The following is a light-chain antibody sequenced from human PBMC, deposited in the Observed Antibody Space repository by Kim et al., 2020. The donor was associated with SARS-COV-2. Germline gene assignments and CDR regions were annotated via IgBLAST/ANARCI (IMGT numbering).Light chain of an antibody. CDR2: GAS. Sequence: STGERATLSCRASQSVRTELAWYQQKPGQAPRLLIYGASTRAIGIPARFSGSGSGTDFTLTISSLQSEDFAVYFCQQYDNWPPITFGQGTRLEIK. V-gene: IGKV3D-15*01. CDR3: QQYDNWPPIT. CDR1: QSVRTE. J-gene: IGKJ5*01.